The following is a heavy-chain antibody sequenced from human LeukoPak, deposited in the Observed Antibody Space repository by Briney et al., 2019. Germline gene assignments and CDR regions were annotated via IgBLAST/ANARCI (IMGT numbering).Heavy chain of an antibody. D-gene: IGHD2-21*01. J-gene: IGHJ4*02. CDR2: IYNGGST. V-gene: IGHV3-66*01. CDR1: GFTVSNNY. CDR3: ARNIPVTRWGY. Sequence: GGSLRLSCAASGFTVSNNYMTWVRQAPGKGLEWVSLIYNGGSTYYADSVKGRFTISRDNSKNTVYLQMNSLRAEDTAVYYCARNIPVTRWGYWGQGTLVTVSS.